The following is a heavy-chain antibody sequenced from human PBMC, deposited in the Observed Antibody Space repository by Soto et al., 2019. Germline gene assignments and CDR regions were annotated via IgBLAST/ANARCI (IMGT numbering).Heavy chain of an antibody. CDR1: GFTFSGYA. CDR3: AKGPGGQQATWYFDL. J-gene: IGHJ2*01. Sequence: EVQLLESGGGLVQPGGSLRLSCAASGFTFSGYAMSWVRQAPGKGLKWVSTVTSGGGGGTYYADSVRGRFTISRDNSKNTLYLQMNSLRADDAAVYDCAKGPGGQQATWYFDLWGRGTLVTVSS. V-gene: IGHV3-23*01. CDR2: TSGGGGGT.